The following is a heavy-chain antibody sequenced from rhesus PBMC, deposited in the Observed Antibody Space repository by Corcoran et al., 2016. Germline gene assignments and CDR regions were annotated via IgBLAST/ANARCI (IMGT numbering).Heavy chain of an antibody. Sequence: EVQLVESGGGLAEPGGSLRLSCAASGFTVNYYYIYWVRQAPGQGLGWVSGISYEGGSTYYVDSVRGRFTISRENAKNTLYLQMDSLKNEDTAVYYCVRAGAGLDSWGQGVVVTVSS. CDR1: GFTVNYYY. J-gene: IGHJ6*01. CDR2: ISYEGGST. V-gene: IGHV3S18*01. CDR3: VRAGAGLDS.